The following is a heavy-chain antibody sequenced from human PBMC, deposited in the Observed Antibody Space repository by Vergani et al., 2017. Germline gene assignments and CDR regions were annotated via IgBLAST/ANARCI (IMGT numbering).Heavy chain of an antibody. Sequence: QVQLQESGPGLVKPSETLSLTCTVSGGSISSYYWSWIRQPPGKGLEWIGYIYYSGSTNYNPSLKSRVTISVDTSKNQFSLKLSSVTAADTAVYYCARGMGNDYGDYDYWGQGTLVTVSS. D-gene: IGHD4-17*01. V-gene: IGHV4-59*01. CDR1: GGSISSYY. J-gene: IGHJ4*02. CDR3: ARGMGNDYGDYDY. CDR2: IYYSGST.